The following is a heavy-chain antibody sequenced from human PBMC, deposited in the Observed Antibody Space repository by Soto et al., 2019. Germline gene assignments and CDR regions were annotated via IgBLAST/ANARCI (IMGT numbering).Heavy chain of an antibody. CDR2: ISAYNGNT. D-gene: IGHD6-19*01. CDR3: ARMYSSGWSPSRKRFDP. Sequence: QVQLVQSGAEVKKPGASVKVSCKASGYTFTSYGISWVRQAPGQGLEWMGWISAYNGNTNYAQKLQGRVTMTTDTSTSTAYMELRSLRSDDTAVYYCARMYSSGWSPSRKRFDPWGQGTLVTVSS. J-gene: IGHJ5*02. CDR1: GYTFTSYG. V-gene: IGHV1-18*01.